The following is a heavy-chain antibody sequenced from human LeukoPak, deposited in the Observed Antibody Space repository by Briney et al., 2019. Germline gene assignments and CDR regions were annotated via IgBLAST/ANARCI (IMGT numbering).Heavy chain of an antibody. CDR3: STEDKYCKTTTCDDY. CDR1: GYAFTVRY. J-gene: IGHJ4*02. V-gene: IGHV1-2*02. Sequence: GASVKVSCKASGYAFTVRYMHWVRQVPGQGLEWMGFIKPDSGFTNYAEKFQDRVTMSRDTSITTVYMELSSLGSGDTALYYCSTEDKYCKTTTCDDYWGQGTLVIVSS. CDR2: IKPDSGFT. D-gene: IGHD2/OR15-2a*01.